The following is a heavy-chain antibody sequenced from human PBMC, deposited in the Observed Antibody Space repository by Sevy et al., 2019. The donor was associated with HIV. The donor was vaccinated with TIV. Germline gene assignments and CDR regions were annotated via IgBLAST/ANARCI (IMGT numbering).Heavy chain of an antibody. D-gene: IGHD2-21*01. J-gene: IGHJ6*04. CDR1: GFTVSGNY. V-gene: IGHV3-66*01. CDR3: AGDGYLVACGYYSYFFGMDV. Sequence: GGSLRLSCEASGFTVSGNYMAWVRLAPGKGLEWVSLIDSGGSTYYADSVKGRFTISRDNAKNTLYLQMNPLRAEDTAVYFWAGDGYLVACGYYSYFFGMDVWGKGTTVTVSS. CDR2: IDSGGST.